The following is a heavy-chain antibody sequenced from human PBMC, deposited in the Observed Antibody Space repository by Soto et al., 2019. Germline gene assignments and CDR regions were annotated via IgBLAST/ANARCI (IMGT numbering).Heavy chain of an antibody. D-gene: IGHD6-13*01. V-gene: IGHV3-11*01. Sequence: GGSLRLSCAASGFTFSDYYMSWIRQAPGKGLEWVSYISSSGSTIYYAYSVKGRFSISRYNAKNSLYLLMNSLRAVDSGVCYCASMGGSSWYSDYWGQGTLVTVSS. CDR3: ASMGGSSWYSDY. CDR1: GFTFSDYY. J-gene: IGHJ4*02. CDR2: ISSSGSTI.